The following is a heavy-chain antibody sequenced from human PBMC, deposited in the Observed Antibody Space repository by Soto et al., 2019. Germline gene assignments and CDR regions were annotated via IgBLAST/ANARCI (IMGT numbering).Heavy chain of an antibody. D-gene: IGHD3-10*01. CDR2: IYYSGST. V-gene: IGHV4-59*08. J-gene: IGHJ4*02. CDR3: ARLDRKLLRFDY. CDR1: GGSISSYY. Sequence: TSETLSLTCTVSGGSISSYYWSWIRQPPGKGLEWIGYIYYSGSTNYNPSLKSRVTISVDTSKNQFSLKLSSVTAADTAVYYCARLDRKLLRFDYWGQGTLVTVSS.